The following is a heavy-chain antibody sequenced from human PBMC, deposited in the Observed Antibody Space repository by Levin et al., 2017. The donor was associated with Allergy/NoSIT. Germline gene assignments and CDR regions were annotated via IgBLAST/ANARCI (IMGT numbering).Heavy chain of an antibody. CDR2: ISYDGSNK. CDR3: AKDREVTPDY. Sequence: GGSLRLSCAASGFTFSSYGMHWVRQAPGKGLEWVAVISYDGSNKYYADSVKGRFTISRDNSKNTLYLQMNSLRAEDTAVYYCAKDREVTPDYWGQGTLVTVSS. J-gene: IGHJ4*02. CDR1: GFTFSSYG. V-gene: IGHV3-30*18. D-gene: IGHD3-3*01.